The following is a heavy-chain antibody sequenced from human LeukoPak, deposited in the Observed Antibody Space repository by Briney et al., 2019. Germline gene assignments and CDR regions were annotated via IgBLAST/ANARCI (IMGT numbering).Heavy chain of an antibody. V-gene: IGHV3-23*01. CDR2: ISGSGGST. CDR1: GFTFSSYG. D-gene: IGHD3-22*01. J-gene: IGHJ4*02. CDR3: AKDPFSDSSGYRGY. Sequence: GGSLRLSCTASGFTFSSYGMSWVRQAPGKGLEWVSAISGSGGSTYYADSVKGRFTISRDNSKNTLYLQMNSLRAEDTAVYYCAKDPFSDSSGYRGYWGQGTLVTVSS.